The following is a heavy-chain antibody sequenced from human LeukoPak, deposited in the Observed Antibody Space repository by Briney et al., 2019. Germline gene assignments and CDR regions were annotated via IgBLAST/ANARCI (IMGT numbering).Heavy chain of an antibody. CDR2: ISGSGGST. Sequence: PGGSLKLSCAASGFTFSNFWMSWVRQAPGKGLEWVSAISGSGGSTYYADSVKGRFTISRDNSKNTLYLQMNSLRAEDTAVYYCAKDGEMATITAYWGQGTLVTVSS. V-gene: IGHV3-23*01. J-gene: IGHJ4*02. CDR1: GFTFSNFW. CDR3: AKDGEMATITAY. D-gene: IGHD5-24*01.